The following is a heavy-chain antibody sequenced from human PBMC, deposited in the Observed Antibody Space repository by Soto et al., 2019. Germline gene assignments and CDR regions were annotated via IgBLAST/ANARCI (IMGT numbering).Heavy chain of an antibody. J-gene: IGHJ5*02. CDR1: GYTFTSYD. CDR2: MNPNSGNT. CDR3: ARGRAETAMVWGGFDP. Sequence: QVQLVQSGAEVKKPGASVKVSCKASGYTFTSYDINWVRQATGQGLEWMGWMNPNSGNTGYAQKFQGRGTMTKNTSISTAYMELSSLRSEDTAVYYCARGRAETAMVWGGFDPWAQGTLVTVSS. D-gene: IGHD5-18*01. V-gene: IGHV1-8*01.